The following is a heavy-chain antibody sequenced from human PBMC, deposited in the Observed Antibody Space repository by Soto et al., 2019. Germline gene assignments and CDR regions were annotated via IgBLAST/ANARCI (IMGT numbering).Heavy chain of an antibody. D-gene: IGHD3-10*01. J-gene: IGHJ5*02. Sequence: PSETLSLTCAVSGGSISSGWWTWVRQPPGKGLEWIGEILYSGRTNYNSSLNSRVTISIDKSKKQFSLNLSSVTAADTAVYYCSGRVTDAPTWGQGALVTVSS. V-gene: IGHV4-4*02. CDR3: SGRVTDAPT. CDR1: GGSISSGW. CDR2: ILYSGRT.